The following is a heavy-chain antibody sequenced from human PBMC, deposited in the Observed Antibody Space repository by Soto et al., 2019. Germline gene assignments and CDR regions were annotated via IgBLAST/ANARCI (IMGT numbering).Heavy chain of an antibody. CDR2: IKQDGSDK. CDR3: ARGKDGRRAGTYYFDMDL. V-gene: IGHV3-7*01. D-gene: IGHD1-1*01. J-gene: IGHJ6*03. CDR1: GFSFRDYW. Sequence: GGSLRLSCVASGFSFRDYWVTWVRQAPGKGLDWVANIKQDGSDKYYLDSLRGRFTISRDNTKNSVFLLMNSLRAEDTAVYYCARGKDGRRAGTYYFDMDLCGKGTTVTVSS.